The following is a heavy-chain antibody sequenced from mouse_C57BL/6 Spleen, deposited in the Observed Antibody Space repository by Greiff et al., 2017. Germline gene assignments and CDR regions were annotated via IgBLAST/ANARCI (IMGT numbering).Heavy chain of an antibody. Sequence: QVQLQQPGAELVRPGSSVKLSCKASGYTFTSYWMHWVKQRPIQGLEWIGNIDPSDSETHYNQKFKDKATLTVDKSSSTAYMQLSSLTSEDSAVYYCARRIYYYGSSWRDYAMDYWGQGTSVTVSS. J-gene: IGHJ4*01. CDR1: GYTFTSYW. CDR3: ARRIYYYGSSWRDYAMDY. D-gene: IGHD1-1*01. V-gene: IGHV1-52*01. CDR2: IDPSDSET.